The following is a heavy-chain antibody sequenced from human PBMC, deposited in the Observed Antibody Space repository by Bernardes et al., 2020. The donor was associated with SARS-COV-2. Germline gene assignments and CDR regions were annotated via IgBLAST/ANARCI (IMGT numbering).Heavy chain of an antibody. CDR2: IYYRGAT. CDR1: GGSISTSSYY. V-gene: IGHV4-39*01. D-gene: IGHD6-13*01. Sequence: SETLSLTCTVSGGSISTSSYYWGWIRQPPGKGLEWIGTIYYRGATYYNPSLESRATISGDTSKNQFSLKLSSVTAADTAVYYCARQVRQQLVRHQFDNWGQGTLVTGSS. J-gene: IGHJ4*02. CDR3: ARQVRQQLVRHQFDN.